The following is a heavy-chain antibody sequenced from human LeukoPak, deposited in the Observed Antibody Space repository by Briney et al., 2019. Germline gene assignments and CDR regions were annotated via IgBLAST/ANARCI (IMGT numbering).Heavy chain of an antibody. J-gene: IGHJ3*02. V-gene: IGHV3-30*03. Sequence: GGSLRLSCAASGFTFSSYGMHWVRQAPGKGLEWVAVISYDGSNKYYADSVKGRFTISRDNSKNTLYLQMNSLRAEDTAVYYCATDPYYYDSSAQGGDAFGIWGQGTMVTVSS. CDR1: GFTFSSYG. CDR3: ATDPYYYDSSAQGGDAFGI. D-gene: IGHD3-22*01. CDR2: ISYDGSNK.